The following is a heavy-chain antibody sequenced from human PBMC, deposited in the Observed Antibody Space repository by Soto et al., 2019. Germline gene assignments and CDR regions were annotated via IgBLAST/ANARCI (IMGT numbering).Heavy chain of an antibody. J-gene: IGHJ6*02. D-gene: IGHD4-4*01. CDR2: IIPIFGTA. CDR1: GGTFSSYA. V-gene: IGHV1-69*13. CDR3: ARDDSNAGNHYYYYGMDV. Sequence: SVKFSCKASGGTFSSYAISWVRQAPGQGLEWMGGIIPIFGTANYAQKFQGRVTITADESTSTAYMELSSLRSEDTAVYYCARDDSNAGNHYYYYGMDVWGQGTTVTVSS.